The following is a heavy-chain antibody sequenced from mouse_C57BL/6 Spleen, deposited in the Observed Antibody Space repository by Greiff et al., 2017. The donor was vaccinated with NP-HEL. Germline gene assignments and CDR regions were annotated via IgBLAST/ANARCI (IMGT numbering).Heavy chain of an antibody. CDR3: TFAY. V-gene: IGHV1-15*01. Sequence: VKVVESGAELVRPGASVTLSCKASGYTFTDYEMHWVKQTPVHGLEWIGAIDPETGGTAYNQKFKGKAILTADKSSSTAYMELRSLTSEDSAIYYCTFAYWGQGTLVTVSA. J-gene: IGHJ3*01. CDR1: GYTFTDYE. CDR2: IDPETGGT.